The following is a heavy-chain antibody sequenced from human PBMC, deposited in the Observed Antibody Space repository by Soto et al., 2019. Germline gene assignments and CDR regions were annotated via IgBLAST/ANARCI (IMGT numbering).Heavy chain of an antibody. CDR1: GGTFSGYY. D-gene: IGHD4-17*01. V-gene: IGHV4-34*01. Sequence: SETLSLTCAVYGGTFSGYYWSWIRQPPGKGLEWIGEINHSGSTSYNPAIKSRITISVKTSQNKFSLKQISVTAADTAVYYCARGPMTTVLTPGVGLDYWGQGTLVTVSS. CDR3: ARGPMTTVLTPGVGLDY. CDR2: INHSGST. J-gene: IGHJ4*02.